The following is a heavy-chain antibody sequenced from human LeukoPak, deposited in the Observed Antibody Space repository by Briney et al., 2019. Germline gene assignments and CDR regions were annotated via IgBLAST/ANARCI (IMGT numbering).Heavy chain of an antibody. V-gene: IGHV1-69*13. D-gene: IGHD3-10*01. J-gene: IGHJ4*02. CDR2: IIPIFDTA. CDR3: ARDPSMVRGENTPYFDY. CDR1: GGTFSSYA. Sequence: GASVKVSCKASGGTFSSYAISWVRQAPGEGLEWMGGIIPIFDTADYAQKFQGRLTITADESTSTAHMELSSLRSEDTAVYYCARDPSMVRGENTPYFDYWGQGTLVTVSS.